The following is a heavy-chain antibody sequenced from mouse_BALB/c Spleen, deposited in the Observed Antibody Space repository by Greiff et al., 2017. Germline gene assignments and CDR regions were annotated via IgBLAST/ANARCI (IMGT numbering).Heavy chain of an antibody. J-gene: IGHJ3*01. CDR3: ARQELGLWFAY. CDR1: GFTFSSYG. V-gene: IGHV5-6*02. Sequence: DVKLVESGGDLVKPGGSLKLSCAASGFTFSSYGMSWVRQTPDKRLEWVATISSGGSYTYYPDSVKGRFTISRDNAKNTLYLQMSSLKSEDTAMYYCARQELGLWFAYWGQGTLVTVSA. CDR2: ISSGGSYT. D-gene: IGHD4-1*01.